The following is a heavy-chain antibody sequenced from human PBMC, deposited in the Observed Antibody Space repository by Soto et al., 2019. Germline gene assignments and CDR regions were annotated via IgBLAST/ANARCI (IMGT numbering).Heavy chain of an antibody. CDR3: AREAGQWLPRDY. D-gene: IGHD6-19*01. Sequence: SVKVSGNGSGYTFTSYGISWVRQAPGQGLEWMGWISAYNGNTNYTQKLQGRVTMTTDTSTSTAYMELRSLRSDDTAVYYCAREAGQWLPRDYWGQGTLVTVSS. V-gene: IGHV1-18*01. J-gene: IGHJ4*02. CDR1: GYTFTSYG. CDR2: ISAYNGNT.